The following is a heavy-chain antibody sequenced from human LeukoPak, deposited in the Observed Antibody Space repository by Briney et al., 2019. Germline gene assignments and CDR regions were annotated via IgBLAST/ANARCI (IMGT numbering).Heavy chain of an antibody. Sequence: KPSETLSLTCTVSGGSISSSSYYWGWLRQPPGKGLEWIGSIYYSGSTYYNPSLKSRVTISVDTSKNQFSLKLSSVTAADTAVYYCARGRSSGPTALQYWGQGTLVTVSS. CDR2: IYYSGST. D-gene: IGHD6-19*01. CDR3: ARGRSSGPTALQY. CDR1: GGSISSSSYY. J-gene: IGHJ4*02. V-gene: IGHV4-39*07.